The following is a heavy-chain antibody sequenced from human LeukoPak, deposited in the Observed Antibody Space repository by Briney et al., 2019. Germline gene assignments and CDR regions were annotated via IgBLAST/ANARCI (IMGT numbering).Heavy chain of an antibody. CDR2: MNPNSGNT. J-gene: IGHJ6*03. CDR3: AKKSSLYYYYYMDV. CDR1: GYTFTSYD. V-gene: IGHV1-8*01. Sequence: ASAKVSCKASGYTFTSYDINWVRQATGQGLEWMGWMNPNSGNTGYAQKFQGRVTMTRNTSISTAYMELSSLRFEDTAVYYCAKKSSLYYYYYMDVWGKGTTVTVSS.